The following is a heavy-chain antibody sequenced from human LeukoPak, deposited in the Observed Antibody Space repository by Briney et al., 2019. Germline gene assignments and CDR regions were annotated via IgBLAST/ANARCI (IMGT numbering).Heavy chain of an antibody. CDR1: GFTSSSYA. D-gene: IGHD1-26*01. CDR3: ARDFGVSTVGATFDY. CDR2: ISYDGSNK. V-gene: IGHV3-30-3*01. Sequence: PGRSLRLSCAASGFTSSSYAMHWVRQAPGKGLEWVAVISYDGSNKYYADSVKGRFTISRDNSKNTLYLQMISLRAEDTAVYYCARDFGVSTVGATFDYWGQGTLVTVSS. J-gene: IGHJ4*02.